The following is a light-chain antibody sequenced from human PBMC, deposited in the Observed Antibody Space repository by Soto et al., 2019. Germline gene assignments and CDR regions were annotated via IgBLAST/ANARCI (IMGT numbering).Light chain of an antibody. CDR3: QQYGSSGT. CDR1: QSVSNNY. CDR2: GAS. V-gene: IGKV3-20*01. Sequence: EMVLTQSPGTLSLSPGERATLSCRASQSVSNNYLAWYQQNPGQAPRLLIYGASNRATGIPDRFSGSGSGTDFTLTISSLEPEDFAVYYCQQYGSSGTFGQGTKVDIK. J-gene: IGKJ1*01.